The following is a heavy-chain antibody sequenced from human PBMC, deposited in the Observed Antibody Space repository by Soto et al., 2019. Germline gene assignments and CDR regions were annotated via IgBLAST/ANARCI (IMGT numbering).Heavy chain of an antibody. Sequence: GGSLRLSCAASGFTFSSYGMHWVRQAPGKGLEWVSAISGSGGSTYYADSVKGRFTISRDNSKNTLYLQMNSLRAEDTAVYYCAKDLGRDVLLWFGAEVYCYMDVWGKGTTVTVS. CDR3: AKDLGRDVLLWFGAEVYCYMDV. CDR2: ISGSGGST. J-gene: IGHJ6*03. D-gene: IGHD3-10*01. CDR1: GFTFSSYG. V-gene: IGHV3-23*01.